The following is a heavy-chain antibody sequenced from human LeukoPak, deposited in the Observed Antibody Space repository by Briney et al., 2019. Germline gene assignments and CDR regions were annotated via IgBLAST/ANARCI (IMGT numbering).Heavy chain of an antibody. J-gene: IGHJ3*01. CDR2: IKKRSDGGTT. V-gene: IGHV3-15*07. D-gene: IGHD3-9*01. CDR1: GFTFNNAW. CDR3: TRDWYHAFDF. Sequence: GGSLRLSCAASGFTFNNAWMNWVRQAPGKGLEWVDRIKKRSDGGTTDYAAPVKDRFIISRDDSQDTLYLQMNTLKTEDTAVYYCTRDWYHAFDFWGQGTVVTVSS.